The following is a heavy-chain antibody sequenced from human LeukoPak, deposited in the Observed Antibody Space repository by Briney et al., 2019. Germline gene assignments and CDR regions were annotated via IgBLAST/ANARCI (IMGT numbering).Heavy chain of an antibody. D-gene: IGHD4-11*01. J-gene: IGHJ6*03. CDR1: GYTFTSYY. CDR3: ARDPGLQGNYYYMDV. V-gene: IGHV1-46*01. Sequence: ASVKVSCKASGYTFTSYYMHWVRQAPGQGLEWMGIINPSGGSTSYAQKFQGRVTMTRDMSTSTAYMELSRLRSDDTAVYYCARDPGLQGNYYYMDVWGKGTTVTVSS. CDR2: INPSGGST.